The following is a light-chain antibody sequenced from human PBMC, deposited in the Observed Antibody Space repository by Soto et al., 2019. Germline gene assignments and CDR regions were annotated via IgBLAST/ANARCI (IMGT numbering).Light chain of an antibody. CDR2: RSS. CDR1: QSVSIN. J-gene: IGKJ1*01. Sequence: EIVMMQSPATLSVSPGERTTLSCRASQSVSINVDWYQQKPGQAPRLLIYRSSTRATGIPARFSGSGSGTEFSLTISSLQSEDFAVYYCQQYNIWPWTFGQGTKVEIK. CDR3: QQYNIWPWT. V-gene: IGKV3D-15*01.